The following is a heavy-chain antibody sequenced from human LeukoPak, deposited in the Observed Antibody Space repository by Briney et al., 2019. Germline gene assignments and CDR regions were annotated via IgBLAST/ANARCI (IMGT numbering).Heavy chain of an antibody. D-gene: IGHD3-22*01. V-gene: IGHV4-39*01. CDR3: ATPDRSGYYYLY. CDR2: IYYTGST. J-gene: IGHJ4*02. Sequence: SETLSLTCTVSGGSISSSSYYWGWIRQPPGKGLEWIGNIYYTGSTYYNPSLKSRVTISVETSKNQFSLKLTSVTAADRAVYYCATPDRSGYYYLYWGQGTLVTVSS. CDR1: GGSISSSSYY.